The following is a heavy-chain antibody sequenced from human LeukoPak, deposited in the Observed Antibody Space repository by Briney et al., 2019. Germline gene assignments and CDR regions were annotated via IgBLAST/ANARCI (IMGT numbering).Heavy chain of an antibody. D-gene: IGHD3-10*01. CDR3: AEAASVRGVSY. J-gene: IGHJ4*02. CDR2: INGDGSTT. Sequence: HAGGSLRLSCAASGFTFSTYWMHWVRQAPGKGPLWVSHINGDGSTTNYADSVKGRFTISRDNAKNTLYLQMNGLRAEDTAVYYCAEAASVRGVSYWGQGTLVTVSS. CDR1: GFTFSTYW. V-gene: IGHV3-74*01.